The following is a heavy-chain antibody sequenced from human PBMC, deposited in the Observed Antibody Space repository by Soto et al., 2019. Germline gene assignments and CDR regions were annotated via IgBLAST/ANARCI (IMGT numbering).Heavy chain of an antibody. CDR3: ARGRLPSATLFFDY. CDR2: IWYDGGDK. CDR1: GFIFSSYA. J-gene: IGHJ4*02. Sequence: QVQLVESGGGVVQPGKSLRLSCEASGFIFSSYAIHWVRQAPGKGLEWVAIIWYDGGDKYYADSVKGRFSISRDNSNNTVYLQRDSLRAEDTELYYCARGRLPSATLFFDYRGQGTLVIVSS. D-gene: IGHD2-15*01. V-gene: IGHV3-33*01.